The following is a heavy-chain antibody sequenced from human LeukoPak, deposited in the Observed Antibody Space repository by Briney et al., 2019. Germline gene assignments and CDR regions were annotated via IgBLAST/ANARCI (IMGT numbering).Heavy chain of an antibody. J-gene: IGHJ4*02. D-gene: IGHD5/OR15-5a*01. CDR1: GGTFSSYA. CDR2: IIPIFGTA. Sequence: SVKVSCKASGGTFSSYAISWVRQAPGQGLEWMGGIIPIFGTANYAQKFQGRVTITADESTITAYMELSSLRSEDTAVYYCAFGSRVSTGFDYWGQGTLVTVSS. V-gene: IGHV1-69*13. CDR3: AFGSRVSTGFDY.